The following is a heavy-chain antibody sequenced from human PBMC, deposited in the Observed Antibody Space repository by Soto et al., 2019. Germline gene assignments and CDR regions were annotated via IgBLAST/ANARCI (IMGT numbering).Heavy chain of an antibody. D-gene: IGHD3-3*01. CDR3: ARHTSERITIFGVVTYYFDY. CDR2: INSDGSST. V-gene: IGHV3-74*01. Sequence: GGSLGLSCAASGFTFSSYWMHWVRQAPGKGLVWVSRINSDGSSTSYADSVKGRFTISRDNAKNTLYLQMNSLRAEDTAVYYCARHTSERITIFGVVTYYFDYWGQGTLVTVSS. CDR1: GFTFSSYW. J-gene: IGHJ4*02.